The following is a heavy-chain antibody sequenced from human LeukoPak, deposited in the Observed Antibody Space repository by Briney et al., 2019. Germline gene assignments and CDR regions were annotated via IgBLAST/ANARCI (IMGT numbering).Heavy chain of an antibody. CDR1: GDSVSSNSAA. Sequence: SQTLSLTCAISGDSVSSNSAAWNWIRQSPSRGLEWLGRTYYRSKWYNDYAVSVKSRITINPDTSKNQFSLQLNSVTPEDTAVYYCATNVGDYGDYNDAFDIWGQGTMVTVSS. CDR2: TYYRSKWYN. D-gene: IGHD4-17*01. J-gene: IGHJ3*02. CDR3: ATNVGDYGDYNDAFDI. V-gene: IGHV6-1*01.